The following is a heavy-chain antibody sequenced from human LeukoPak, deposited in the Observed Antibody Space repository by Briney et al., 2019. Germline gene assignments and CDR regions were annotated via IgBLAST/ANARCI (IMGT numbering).Heavy chain of an antibody. V-gene: IGHV4-61*01. CDR1: GGSVSSGSFY. J-gene: IGHJ4*03. CDR2: IYYSGST. Sequence: SETLSLTFTVSGGSVSSGSFYWNWIRQPPGKGLEWIGYIYYSGSTSYNPSLKSRVTISVDTSKNQFSLKLSSVTAADTAVYYCARARTRGNHWYFDYWGQGTLVTVSS. D-gene: IGHD1-14*01. CDR3: ARARTRGNHWYFDY.